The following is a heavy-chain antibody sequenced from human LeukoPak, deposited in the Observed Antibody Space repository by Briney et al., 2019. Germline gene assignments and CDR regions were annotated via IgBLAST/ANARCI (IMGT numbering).Heavy chain of an antibody. J-gene: IGHJ4*02. CDR1: GFTFSSYS. V-gene: IGHV3-48*01. Sequence: GGSLRLSCAASGFTFSSYSMNWVRQAPGKGLEWVSYISSSSSTIYYADSVKGRFTISRDNAKNSLYLQMNSLRAEDTAVYYCARGANVVVVPAAHYWGQGTLVTVSS. D-gene: IGHD2-2*01. CDR2: ISSSSSTI. CDR3: ARGANVVVVPAAHY.